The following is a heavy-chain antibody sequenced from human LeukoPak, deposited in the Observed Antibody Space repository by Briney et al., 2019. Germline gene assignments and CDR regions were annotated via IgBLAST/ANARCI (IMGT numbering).Heavy chain of an antibody. Sequence: ASVKVSCKASGYTFTCYYMHWVRQAPGQGLEWMGWINPNRGGTNHAQKFQVRGTMTRDTSISTAYMELSRLTSDDTAAYFCARSFIDYGAMPWALDIWGQGTMVTVSS. J-gene: IGHJ3*02. CDR1: GYTFTCYY. CDR2: INPNRGGT. CDR3: ARSFIDYGAMPWALDI. V-gene: IGHV1-2*02. D-gene: IGHD4-17*01.